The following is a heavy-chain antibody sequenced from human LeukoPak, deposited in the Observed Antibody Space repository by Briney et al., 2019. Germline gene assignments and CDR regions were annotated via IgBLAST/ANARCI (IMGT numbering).Heavy chain of an antibody. D-gene: IGHD3-3*01. CDR2: ISAYNGNT. CDR3: ARDPGSGDFWSGYYGENWFDP. CDR1: GYTFTSYG. J-gene: IGHJ5*02. V-gene: IGHV1-18*01. Sequence: ASVKVSCKASGYTFTSYGISWVRQAPGQGLEWMGWISAYNGNTNYAQELQGRVTMTTDTSTSTAYMELRSLRSDDTAVYYCARDPGSGDFWSGYYGENWFDPWGQGTLVTVSS.